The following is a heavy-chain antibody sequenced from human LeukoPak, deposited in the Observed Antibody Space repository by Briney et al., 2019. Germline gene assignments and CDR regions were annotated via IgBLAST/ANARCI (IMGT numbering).Heavy chain of an antibody. Sequence: GRSLRLSCAASGFTFSSYGMHWVRQAPGKGLEWVAVISYDGSNKYYADSVEGRFTISRDNSKNTLYLQMNSLRAEDTAVYYCAKGPFPIAAAATTPFDYWGQGTLVTVSS. V-gene: IGHV3-30*18. CDR1: GFTFSSYG. D-gene: IGHD6-13*01. CDR2: ISYDGSNK. J-gene: IGHJ4*02. CDR3: AKGPFPIAAAATTPFDY.